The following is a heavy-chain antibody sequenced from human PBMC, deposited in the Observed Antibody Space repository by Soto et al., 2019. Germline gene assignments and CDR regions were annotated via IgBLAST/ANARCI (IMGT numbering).Heavy chain of an antibody. CDR3: ARDLGVWGSYSYSNVFDI. Sequence: PSETLSLTCAISGYSISSGYYWGWIRQPPGKGLEWIGSIFHSGSNYYNASLKSRVTISVHTSKNQLSLKLSSATAADTAVYYCARDLGVWGSYSYSNVFDIWGQGTMVT. D-gene: IGHD3-16*02. J-gene: IGHJ3*02. CDR2: IFHSGSN. CDR1: GYSISSGYY. V-gene: IGHV4-38-2*02.